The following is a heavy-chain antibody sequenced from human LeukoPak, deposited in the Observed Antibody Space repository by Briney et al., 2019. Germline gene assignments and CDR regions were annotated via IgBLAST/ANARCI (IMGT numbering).Heavy chain of an antibody. V-gene: IGHV3-23*01. Sequence: PGGSLRLSCAASGFTFSSYAMSWVRQAPGKGLEWVSAISGSGGSTYYADSVKGRFTISRDNSKNTLYLQMNSLRAEDTAVYYCARARTVTIPYYYYGMDVWGQGTTVTVSS. J-gene: IGHJ6*02. CDR2: ISGSGGST. CDR3: ARARTVTIPYYYYGMDV. CDR1: GFTFSSYA. D-gene: IGHD4-17*01.